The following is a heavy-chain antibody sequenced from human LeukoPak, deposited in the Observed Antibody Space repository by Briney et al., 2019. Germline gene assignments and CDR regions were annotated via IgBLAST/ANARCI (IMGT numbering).Heavy chain of an antibody. J-gene: IGHJ6*02. CDR1: GGSISSSSYY. V-gene: IGHV4-39*01. CDR3: ARHFDSSGYNYYYYGMDV. D-gene: IGHD3-22*01. Sequence: SETLSLTCTVSGGSISSSSYYWGWIRQPPGKGLEWIGSIYYSGSTYYNPSLKSRVTISVDTFKNQFSLKLSSVTAADTAVYYCARHFDSSGYNYYYYGMDVWGQGTTVTVSS. CDR2: IYYSGST.